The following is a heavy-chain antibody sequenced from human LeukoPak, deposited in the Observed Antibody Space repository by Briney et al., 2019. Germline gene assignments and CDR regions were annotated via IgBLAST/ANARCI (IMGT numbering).Heavy chain of an antibody. CDR3: ARDTIPDCSGGSCYGHVSYFDY. V-gene: IGHV1-69*13. J-gene: IGHJ4*02. D-gene: IGHD2-15*01. Sequence: SVKVSCKASGGTFSSYAISWVRQAPGQGLEWMGGIIPIFGTANYAQKFQGRVTITADESTSTAYMELSSLRSEDTAEYYCARDTIPDCSGGSCYGHVSYFDYWGQGTLVTVSS. CDR1: GGTFSSYA. CDR2: IIPIFGTA.